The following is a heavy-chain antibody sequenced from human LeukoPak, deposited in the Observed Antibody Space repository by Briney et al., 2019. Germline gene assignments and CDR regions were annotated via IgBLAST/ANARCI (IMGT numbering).Heavy chain of an antibody. CDR1: GYTFTSYG. D-gene: IGHD6-6*01. CDR3: ARERARTPYFDY. J-gene: IGHJ4*02. Sequence: ASVTVSCKASGYTFTSYGISRVRQAPGQGLEWMGWISAYNGNTNYAQKLQGRVTMTTDTSTSTAYMELRSLRSDDTAVYYCARERARTPYFDYWGQGTLVTVTS. V-gene: IGHV1-18*01. CDR2: ISAYNGNT.